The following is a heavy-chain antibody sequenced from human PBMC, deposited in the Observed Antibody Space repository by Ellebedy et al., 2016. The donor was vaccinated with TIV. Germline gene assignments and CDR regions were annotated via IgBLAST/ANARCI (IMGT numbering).Heavy chain of an antibody. J-gene: IGHJ4*02. CDR1: GFTFSSYA. V-gene: IGHV3-23*01. D-gene: IGHD6-19*01. CDR3: AKLAAGYSSGWYGRPVDY. Sequence: GGSLRLXCVASGFTFSSYAMSWVRQAPGKGLEWVSGISGSGGSTYYADSVKGRFTISRDNSKNTLYLQMNSLRAEDTAVYYCAKLAAGYSSGWYGRPVDYWGQGTLVTVSS. CDR2: ISGSGGST.